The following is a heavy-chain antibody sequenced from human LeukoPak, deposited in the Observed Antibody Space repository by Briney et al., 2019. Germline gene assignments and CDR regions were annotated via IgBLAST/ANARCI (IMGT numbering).Heavy chain of an antibody. CDR1: GYTFTNYG. CDR3: ARVLRGYSYGPFDY. J-gene: IGHJ4*02. V-gene: IGHV1-18*01. CDR2: ISGYNGNA. Sequence: ASVKVSCKASGYTFTNYGLSWVRQAPGQGLEWMGWISGYNGNATYTQKLQGRVIMATDTSTTTAYMDLRSLRSDDTAVYYCARVLRGYSYGPFDYWGQGTLVTVSS. D-gene: IGHD5-18*01.